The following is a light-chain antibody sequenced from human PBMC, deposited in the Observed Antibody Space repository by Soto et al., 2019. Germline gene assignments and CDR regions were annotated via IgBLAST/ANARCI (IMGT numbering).Light chain of an antibody. CDR3: TSYTASSTWV. CDR2: EVT. V-gene: IGLV2-14*01. J-gene: IGLJ3*02. Sequence: QSVLTQPASVSGSPGQSITISCTGTSSDVAGYNYVSWYQQYPGKAPKLVIYEVTHRPSGVSNRFSGSKSGNTASLTISRLQAEDEADYYCTSYTASSTWVFGGGTKLTVL. CDR1: SSDVAGYNY.